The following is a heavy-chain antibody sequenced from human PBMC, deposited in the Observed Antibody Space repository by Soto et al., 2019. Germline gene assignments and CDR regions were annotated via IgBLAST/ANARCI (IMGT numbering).Heavy chain of an antibody. Sequence: GGSLRLSCAASGFTFSSYAMSWVRQAPGKGLDWVSAISVSVGSTYYADSVKGRFTISRDNSKSTLYLQLNSLRAEDTAVYYCAKGPRGPEVWGQGTTVTVSS. J-gene: IGHJ6*02. CDR2: ISVSVGST. CDR1: GFTFSSYA. CDR3: AKGPRGPEV. V-gene: IGHV3-23*01.